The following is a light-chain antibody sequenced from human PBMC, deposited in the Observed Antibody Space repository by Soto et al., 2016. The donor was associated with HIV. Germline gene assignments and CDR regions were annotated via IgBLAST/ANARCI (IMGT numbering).Light chain of an antibody. Sequence: DIQLTQSPSFLSTSVGDRVTITCRASQGISSSSAWYQQKPGKAPKLLMYAASTLQSGVPSRFSGSGSGTEFTLTISSLQPEDFATYYCQQFNDYPRTFGQGTKVEIK. CDR2: AAS. CDR3: QQFNDYPRT. CDR1: QGISSS. J-gene: IGKJ1*01. V-gene: IGKV1-9*01.